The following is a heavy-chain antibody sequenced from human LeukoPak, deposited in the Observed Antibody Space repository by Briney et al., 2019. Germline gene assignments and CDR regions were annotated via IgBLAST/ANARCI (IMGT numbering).Heavy chain of an antibody. D-gene: IGHD6-19*01. Sequence: SETLSLTCTVSGGFISAYYWSWIRQPPGKGLECIGYISYSGNTNYNPSLKSRVTILIDTSENKFSLKLTSVTAADTAVYYCAKVSSGTIDYWGQGTLVTVSS. J-gene: IGHJ4*02. V-gene: IGHV4-59*01. CDR1: GGFISAYY. CDR3: AKVSSGTIDY. CDR2: ISYSGNT.